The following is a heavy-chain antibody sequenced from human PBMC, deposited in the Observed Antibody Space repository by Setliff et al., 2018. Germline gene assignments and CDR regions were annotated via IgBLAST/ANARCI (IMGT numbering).Heavy chain of an antibody. Sequence: PSETLSLTCTVPGASVSGNSYYWGWIRQPPGKGLEWIASTYYSGNTYYNPSLKSRVTISVDTSKNQFSLKLTSVTAADTAVYYCARAPRYFDPTGSYFGFWGQGTLVTVSS. CDR1: GASVSGNSYY. V-gene: IGHV4-39*07. D-gene: IGHD2-8*02. CDR2: TYYSGNT. J-gene: IGHJ4*02. CDR3: ARAPRYFDPTGSYFGF.